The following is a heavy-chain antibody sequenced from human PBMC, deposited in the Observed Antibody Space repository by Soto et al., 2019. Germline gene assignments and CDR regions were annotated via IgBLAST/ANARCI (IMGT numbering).Heavy chain of an antibody. V-gene: IGHV4-59*01. D-gene: IGHD3-22*01. Sequence: QVQLQESGPGLVKPSETLSLTCTVSGGSISSYYWSWIRQPPGKGLEWIGYIYYSGSTNQNPSLKSRVTISLDTSNNQSSLKLSSVTAADTAVYYCAGRASRYYYDSSGYFDYWGQGTLVTVSS. CDR3: AGRASRYYYDSSGYFDY. J-gene: IGHJ4*02. CDR2: IYYSGST. CDR1: GGSISSYY.